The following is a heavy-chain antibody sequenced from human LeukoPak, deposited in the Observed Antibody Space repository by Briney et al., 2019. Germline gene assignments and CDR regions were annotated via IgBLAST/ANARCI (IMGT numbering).Heavy chain of an antibody. Sequence: GGSLRLSCAASGFTFSSYGMHWVRQAPGKGLEWVAVISYDGSNKYYADSVKGRFTISRDNSKNTLYLQMNSLRAEDTAVYYCARGLALGNAFDIWGQGTMVTVSS. CDR3: ARGLALGNAFDI. J-gene: IGHJ3*02. V-gene: IGHV3-30*03. CDR2: ISYDGSNK. CDR1: GFTFSSYG.